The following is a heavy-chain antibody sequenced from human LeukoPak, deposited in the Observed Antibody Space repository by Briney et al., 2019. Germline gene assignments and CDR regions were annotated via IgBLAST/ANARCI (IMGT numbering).Heavy chain of an antibody. Sequence: KSSETLSLTCAVYGGSVSAHYWSWIRQPPGKGLEWIGEINHGGTTNYSPSLKSRVTISVDTSKNQFSLNLNSVTAADTAVYYCARQPLNCSTTSCYAFDVWGQGTMVTVSS. CDR3: ARQPLNCSTTSCYAFDV. D-gene: IGHD2-2*01. CDR2: INHGGTT. CDR1: GGSVSAHY. J-gene: IGHJ3*01. V-gene: IGHV4-34*01.